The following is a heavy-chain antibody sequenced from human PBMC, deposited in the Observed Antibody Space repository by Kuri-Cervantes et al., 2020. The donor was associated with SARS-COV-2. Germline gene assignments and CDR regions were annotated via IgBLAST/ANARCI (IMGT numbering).Heavy chain of an antibody. CDR1: GFTLSSHS. V-gene: IGHV3-21*01. J-gene: IGHJ3*02. Sequence: GESLKISCAASGFTLSSHSVNWVRRAPGKGLEWVSSIGSRSSYTYYSDSVRGRFTISRDNAKNSLYLQMNSLRAEDTAVYYCARDPSQGRADIWGQGTMVTVSS. CDR2: IGSRSSYT. CDR3: ARDPSQGRADI.